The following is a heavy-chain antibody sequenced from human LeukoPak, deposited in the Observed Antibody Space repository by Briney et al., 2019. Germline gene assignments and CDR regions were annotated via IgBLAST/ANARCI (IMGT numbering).Heavy chain of an antibody. D-gene: IGHD4-17*01. Sequence: GGSLRLSCAASGFTFRTYNMNWVRQAPGKGLEWVSYITSGGTTIYYADSVKGRFTISRDNAKNLLYLQMNSLRAEDTAVYYCARDYSTVTTFFDYWGQGTLVTVSS. J-gene: IGHJ4*02. CDR2: ITSGGTTI. CDR1: GFTFRTYN. V-gene: IGHV3-48*01. CDR3: ARDYSTVTTFFDY.